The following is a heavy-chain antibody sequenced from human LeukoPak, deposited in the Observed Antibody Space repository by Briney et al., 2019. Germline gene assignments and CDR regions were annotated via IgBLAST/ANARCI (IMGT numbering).Heavy chain of an antibody. CDR2: IYYSGST. CDR3: ARIYATVYFDY. D-gene: IGHD1-26*01. V-gene: IGHV4-39*01. Sequence: KPSETLSLTCTVSGDSITSYYWGWIRQPPGKGLEWIGSIYYSGSTYYNPSLKSRVTISVDTSKNQFSLKLSSVTAADTAVYYCARIYATVYFDYWGQGTLVTVSS. CDR1: GDSITSYY. J-gene: IGHJ4*02.